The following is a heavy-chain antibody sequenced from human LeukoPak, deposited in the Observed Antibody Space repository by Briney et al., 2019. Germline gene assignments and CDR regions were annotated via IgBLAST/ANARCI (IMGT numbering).Heavy chain of an antibody. CDR2: IKEDGSEK. CDR1: GFTFSSYW. J-gene: IGHJ4*02. CDR3: ARVRSGGSCYRSFDY. V-gene: IGHV3-7*03. D-gene: IGHD2-15*01. Sequence: GSLRLSCEDSGFTFSSYWMSWVRQAPAKGLEWVASIKEDGSEKYYVDSVKGRFTISRDNAKNSLYLQMNSLRAEDTALYYCARVRSGGSCYRSFDYWGQGTLVTVSP.